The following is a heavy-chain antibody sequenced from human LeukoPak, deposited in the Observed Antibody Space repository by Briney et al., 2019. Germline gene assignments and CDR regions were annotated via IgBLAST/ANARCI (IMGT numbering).Heavy chain of an antibody. Sequence: GGSLRLSCAASGLTFCDNYMSWVRQVPGRGLEWVSVIYSSGGTFYTDSVKGRLTISRDCSKNTLHLQMNNLRVDDTAVYYCARGSYYYDSSEALDFDYWGQGTLVTVSS. CDR1: GLTFCDNY. CDR2: IYSSGGT. J-gene: IGHJ4*02. D-gene: IGHD3-22*01. V-gene: IGHV3-53*01. CDR3: ARGSYYYDSSEALDFDY.